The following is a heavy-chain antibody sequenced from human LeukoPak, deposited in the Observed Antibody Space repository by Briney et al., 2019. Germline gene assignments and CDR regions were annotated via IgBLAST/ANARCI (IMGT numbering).Heavy chain of an antibody. V-gene: IGHV3-23*01. CDR3: GKWRDYDILTGYYDSDY. D-gene: IGHD3-9*01. Sequence: PGAALRLSCAASGFTFINYAMSWVRQAPWKGLEWVSGVSGRDDSTYYADSVKGRFTISRDNSKNTLYLKMNSLRAEATAVYSCGKWRDYDILTGYYDSDYWGQGTLVTVSS. CDR2: VSGRDDST. J-gene: IGHJ4*02. CDR1: GFTFINYA.